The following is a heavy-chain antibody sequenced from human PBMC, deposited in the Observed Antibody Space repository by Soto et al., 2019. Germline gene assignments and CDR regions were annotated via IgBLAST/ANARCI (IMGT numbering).Heavy chain of an antibody. J-gene: IGHJ5*02. V-gene: IGHV1-3*01. Sequence: GASVKVSCKASGYTFTSYAMHWVRQAPGQRLEWMGWINAGNGNTKYSQKFQGRVTITRDTSASTAYMELSSLRSEDTAVYYCARVWAPYSSSWSFPRNWFDPWGQGTLVTVSS. CDR2: INAGNGNT. CDR3: ARVWAPYSSSWSFPRNWFDP. CDR1: GYTFTSYA. D-gene: IGHD6-13*01.